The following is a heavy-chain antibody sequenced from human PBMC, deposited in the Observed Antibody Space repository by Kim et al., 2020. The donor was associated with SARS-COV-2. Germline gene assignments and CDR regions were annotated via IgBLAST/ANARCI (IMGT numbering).Heavy chain of an antibody. CDR1: GNTFTGYY. Sequence: ASVKVPPPASGNTFTGYYMHWVRQAPGQGLEWMGRINPNSGGTNYAQKFQGRVTMTRDTSISTAYMELSRLRSDDTAVYYCARDSGSEYYYYYGMDVWGQRTTVPVSS. CDR2: INPNSGGT. CDR3: ARDSGSEYYYYYGMDV. V-gene: IGHV1-2*06. J-gene: IGHJ6*02. D-gene: IGHD2-15*01.